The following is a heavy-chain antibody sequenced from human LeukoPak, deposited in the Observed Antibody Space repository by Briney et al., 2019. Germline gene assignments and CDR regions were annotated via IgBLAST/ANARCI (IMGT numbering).Heavy chain of an antibody. V-gene: IGHV3-30*18. Sequence: GGSLRLSCAASGFTFSSYGMHWVRQAPGKGLEWVAVISYDGSNKYYADSVKGRFTISRDNSKNTLYLQMNSLRAEDTAVYYRAKDSLVGPLDYWGQGTLVTVSS. J-gene: IGHJ4*02. CDR3: AKDSLVGPLDY. D-gene: IGHD1-26*01. CDR2: ISYDGSNK. CDR1: GFTFSSYG.